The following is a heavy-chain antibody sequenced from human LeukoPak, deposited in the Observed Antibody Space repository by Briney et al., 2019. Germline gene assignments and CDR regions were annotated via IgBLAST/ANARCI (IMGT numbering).Heavy chain of an antibody. Sequence: GEIYHSRSTNYNPSLKSRVTISVDKSKNQFSLKLNSVTAADTAVYYCARTRAYGGRPDYWGQGTLVTVSS. D-gene: IGHD4-23*01. J-gene: IGHJ4*02. V-gene: IGHV4-4*02. CDR3: ARTRAYGGRPDY. CDR2: IYHSRST.